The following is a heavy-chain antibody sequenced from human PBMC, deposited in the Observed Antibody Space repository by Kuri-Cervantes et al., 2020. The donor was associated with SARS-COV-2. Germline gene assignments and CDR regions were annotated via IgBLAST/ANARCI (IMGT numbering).Heavy chain of an antibody. CDR3: ARSPLYTRDWTIPQYFDS. V-gene: IGHV4-39*07. CDR1: GGSISSSSYY. CDR2: IYYSGST. D-gene: IGHD6-19*01. J-gene: IGHJ4*02. Sequence: SETLSLTCTVPGGSISSSSYYWGWIRQPPGKGLEWIGSIYYSGSTYYNPSLKSRVTISVDTSKNQFSLKLSSVTAADTAVYFCARSPLYTRDWTIPQYFDSWGQGTLVTVSS.